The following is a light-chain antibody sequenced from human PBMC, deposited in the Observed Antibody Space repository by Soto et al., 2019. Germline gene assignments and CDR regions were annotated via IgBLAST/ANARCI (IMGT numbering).Light chain of an antibody. V-gene: IGLV1-44*01. J-gene: IGLJ2*01. CDR1: SSNIGSKT. CDR2: NNN. CDR3: ETWDDSLNGVV. Sequence: QAVVTQPPSTSGTPGQGATISCSGSSSNIGSKTVNWYQQLPGTAPQLLIYNNNQRPSGVPDRFSGSKSGTSASLAISGLQSEDEADYYCETWDDSLNGVVFGGGTKLTVL.